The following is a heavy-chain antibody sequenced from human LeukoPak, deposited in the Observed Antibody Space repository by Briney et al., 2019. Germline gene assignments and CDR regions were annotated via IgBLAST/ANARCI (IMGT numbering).Heavy chain of an antibody. Sequence: PGGSLRLSCAASGFTFSTYSMSWVRQAPGKGLEWVSSISSSRTYIYYADSVKGRFTISRDNAKNSLYLQMNSLRAEDTALYYCARNGLSCYYDTDAFDIWGQGTMVTVSS. CDR3: ARNGLSCYYDTDAFDI. J-gene: IGHJ3*02. CDR2: ISSSRTYI. D-gene: IGHD3-22*01. CDR1: GFTFSTYS. V-gene: IGHV3-21*01.